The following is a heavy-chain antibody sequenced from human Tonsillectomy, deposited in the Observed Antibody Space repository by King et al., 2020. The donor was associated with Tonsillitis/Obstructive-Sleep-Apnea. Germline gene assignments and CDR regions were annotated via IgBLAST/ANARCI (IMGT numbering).Heavy chain of an antibody. CDR1: GFSLSTSGVG. D-gene: IGHD3-22*01. J-gene: IGHJ4*02. CDR2: IYWDDDK. CDR3: AHRRSGYYYFDY. Sequence: ITLKESGPTLVKPTQTLTLTCTFSGFSLSTSGVGVGWIRQPPGKALEWLALIYWDDDKRYSPSLKSRLTITKDTSKNQVVLTMTDMDPVDTATYYCAHRRSGYYYFDYWGQGTLVTVSS. V-gene: IGHV2-5*02.